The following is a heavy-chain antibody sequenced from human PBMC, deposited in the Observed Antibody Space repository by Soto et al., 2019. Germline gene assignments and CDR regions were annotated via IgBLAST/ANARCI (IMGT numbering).Heavy chain of an antibody. CDR3: ARAPEYNWNDYFMDV. CDR2: INPNSGGT. V-gene: IGHV1-2*04. D-gene: IGHD1-1*01. CDR1: GYTFTGYY. J-gene: IGHJ6*02. Sequence: GASVKVSCKASGYTFTGYYMHWVRQAPGQGLEWMGWINPNSGGTNYAQKFQGWVTMTRDTSISTAYMELSRLRSDDTAVYYCARAPEYNWNDYFMDVWGQGTTVTVSS.